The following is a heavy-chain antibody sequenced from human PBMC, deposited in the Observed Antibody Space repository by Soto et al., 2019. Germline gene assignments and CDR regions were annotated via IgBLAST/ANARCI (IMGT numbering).Heavy chain of an antibody. V-gene: IGHV4-39*01. CDR3: ARNVGYCSGGSGQRFDP. D-gene: IGHD2-15*01. Sequence: SETLSLTCTVSGGSISSSSYYWGWIRQPPGKGLEWIGSIYYSGSTYYNPSLKSRVTISVDTSKNQFSLKLSSVTAADTAVYYCARNVGYCSGGSGQRFDPWGQGTLVTVSS. J-gene: IGHJ5*02. CDR1: GGSISSSSYY. CDR2: IYYSGST.